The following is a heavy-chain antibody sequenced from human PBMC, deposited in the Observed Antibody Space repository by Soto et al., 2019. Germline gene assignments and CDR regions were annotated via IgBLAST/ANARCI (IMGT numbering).Heavy chain of an antibody. CDR3: AKDEEVEVVAAAYFQH. V-gene: IGHV3-9*01. Sequence: GGSLRLSCAASGFTFDDYAMHWVRQAPGKGLEWVSGISWNSGSIGYADSVKGRFTISRDNAKNSLYLQMNSLRAEDTALYYCAKDEEVEVVAAAYFQHWGQGTLVTVSS. CDR1: GFTFDDYA. D-gene: IGHD2-15*01. CDR2: ISWNSGSI. J-gene: IGHJ1*01.